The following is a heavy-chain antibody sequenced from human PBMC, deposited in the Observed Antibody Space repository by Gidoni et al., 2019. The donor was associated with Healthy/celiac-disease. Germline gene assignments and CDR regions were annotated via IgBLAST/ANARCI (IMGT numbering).Heavy chain of an antibody. CDR1: GGSISSYY. Sequence: QVQLQESGPGLVKPSETLSLTCTASGGSISSYYWSWIRQPPGKGLEWIGYIYYSGSTNYNPSLKSRVTISVDTSKNQFSLKLSSVTAADTAVYYCARVRGYESSDIWFDPWGQGTLVTVSS. CDR2: IYYSGST. D-gene: IGHD5-12*01. J-gene: IGHJ5*02. V-gene: IGHV4-59*01. CDR3: ARVRGYESSDIWFDP.